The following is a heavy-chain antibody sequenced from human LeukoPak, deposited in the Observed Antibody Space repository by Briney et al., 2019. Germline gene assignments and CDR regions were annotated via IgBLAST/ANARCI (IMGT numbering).Heavy chain of an antibody. D-gene: IGHD3-22*01. CDR3: ASTSYYYDSSGYSPFDY. J-gene: IGHJ4*02. CDR2: INPNSGGT. CDR1: GYTFTGYY. V-gene: IGHV1-2*02. Sequence: ASVKVSCKASGYTFTGYYMHWVRQAPGQGLEWMGWINPNSGGTNYAQKFQGRVTMTRDTSISTAYMELSRLRSDDTAVYYCASTSYYYDSSGYSPFDYWGQGTLVTVSS.